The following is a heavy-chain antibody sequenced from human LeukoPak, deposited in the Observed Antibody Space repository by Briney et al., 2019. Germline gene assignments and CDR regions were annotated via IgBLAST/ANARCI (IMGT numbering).Heavy chain of an antibody. CDR2: INPNSGGT. CDR1: GYTFTGYY. J-gene: IGHJ6*02. CDR3: ASGYSSDWGILDI. D-gene: IGHD6-19*01. V-gene: IGHV1-2*02. Sequence: ASVKVSCKASGYTFTGYYIYWVRQAPGQGLEWMGWINPNSGGTNYAQKFQGRVTMTRDTSISTAYMELSRLRSDDSAVYYCASGYSSDWGILDIRGQGTTVTVSS.